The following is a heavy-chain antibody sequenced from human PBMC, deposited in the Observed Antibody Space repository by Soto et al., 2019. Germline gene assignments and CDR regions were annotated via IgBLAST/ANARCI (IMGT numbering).Heavy chain of an antibody. CDR1: GFTFSSYS. CDR3: ARSRLVSFYYFDY. D-gene: IGHD3-9*01. CDR2: ISSSSSYI. V-gene: IGHV3-21*01. J-gene: IGHJ4*02. Sequence: PGGSLRLSCAASGFTFSSYSMNWVRQAPGKGLEWVSSISSSSSYIYYADSVKGRFTISRDNAKNSLYLQMNSLRAEDTAVYYCARSRLVSFYYFDYWGQGTLVTVSS.